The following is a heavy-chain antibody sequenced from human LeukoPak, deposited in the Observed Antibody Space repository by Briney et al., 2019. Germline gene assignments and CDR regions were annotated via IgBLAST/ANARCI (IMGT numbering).Heavy chain of an antibody. Sequence: PGGSLRLSCAASGFTFSSYSMNWVRQAPGKGLEWVSSISSSSSYIYYADSVKGRFTISRDNAKNSLYLQMNSLRAEDTAVYYCGRNLGPYYYCGMDVWGQGTTVTVSS. D-gene: IGHD3-16*01. V-gene: IGHV3-21*01. CDR3: GRNLGPYYYCGMDV. CDR1: GFTFSSYS. J-gene: IGHJ6*02. CDR2: ISSSSSYI.